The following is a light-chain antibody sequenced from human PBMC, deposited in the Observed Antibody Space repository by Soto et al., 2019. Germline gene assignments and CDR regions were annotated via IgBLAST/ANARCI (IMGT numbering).Light chain of an antibody. V-gene: IGKV1-5*03. J-gene: IGKJ2*01. CDR3: QQYDSFSYT. Sequence: DIQMTQSPSNLSASVGDRVTITCRASQSISNWLAWYQQKPGKAPKMLIYKASTLQSGVPSRFSGSGSGTDFTLTISSLQPEDISTYYCQQYDSFSYTFGQGTRLEIK. CDR2: KAS. CDR1: QSISNW.